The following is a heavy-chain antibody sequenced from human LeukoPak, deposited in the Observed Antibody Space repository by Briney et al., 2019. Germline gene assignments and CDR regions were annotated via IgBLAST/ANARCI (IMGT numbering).Heavy chain of an antibody. J-gene: IGHJ4*02. CDR1: GGSISSSTYY. CDR2: VYHSGST. Sequence: SETLSLTCTVSGGSISSSTYYWAWIRQPPGKGLEWIGSVYHSGSTYYNPSLKSRVTISVDTSKIQFSLNLSSVTAADTAIYYCARGLASGYPPIPFDYWGQGTQVTVSS. V-gene: IGHV4-39*07. CDR3: ARGLASGYPPIPFDY. D-gene: IGHD3-3*01.